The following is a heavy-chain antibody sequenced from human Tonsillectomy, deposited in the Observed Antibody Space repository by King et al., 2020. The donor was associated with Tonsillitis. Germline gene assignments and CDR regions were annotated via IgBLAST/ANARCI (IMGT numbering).Heavy chain of an antibody. V-gene: IGHV1-46*01. J-gene: IGHJ5*02. CDR1: GYTFTSYY. D-gene: IGHD2-2*01. Sequence: QLAQSGAEVKKPGASVKVSCKASGYTFTSYYMHWVRQAPGQGLEWMGMINPSGGTTSYAQKFQGRVTMTRDTSTNTVYMELSSLRSEDTAVYYCARDRPCSSASCYGGSWFDPWGQGTLVTVCS. CDR2: INPSGGTT. CDR3: ARDRPCSSASCYGGSWFDP.